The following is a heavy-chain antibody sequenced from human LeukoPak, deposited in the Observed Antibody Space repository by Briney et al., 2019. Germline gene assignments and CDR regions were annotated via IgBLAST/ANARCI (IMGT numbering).Heavy chain of an antibody. CDR3: ARDSGDYYYMDV. CDR1: GGSISSYY. J-gene: IGHJ6*03. D-gene: IGHD6-25*01. Sequence: SSETLSLTCTVSGGSISSYYWSWIRQPPGKGLEWIGYIYYSGSTNYNPSLKSRVTISVDTSKNQFSLKLSSVTAADTAVYYCARDSGDYYYMDVWGKGTTVTDSS. CDR2: IYYSGST. V-gene: IGHV4-59*01.